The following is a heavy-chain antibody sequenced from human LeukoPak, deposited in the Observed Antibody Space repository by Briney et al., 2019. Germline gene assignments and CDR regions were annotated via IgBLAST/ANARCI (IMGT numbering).Heavy chain of an antibody. CDR2: MNPNSGYT. CDR3: ARGPAASHGNWFDP. V-gene: IGHV1-8*01. J-gene: IGHJ5*02. D-gene: IGHD2-15*01. Sequence: ASVKVSCKASGYTFTNYDVNWVRQATGQGLEWMGWMNPNSGYTGHAQKFQGRVTMTRNTSIGTAYMELSSLRSEDTAVYYCARGPAASHGNWFDPWGQGTLVTVSS. CDR1: GYTFTNYD.